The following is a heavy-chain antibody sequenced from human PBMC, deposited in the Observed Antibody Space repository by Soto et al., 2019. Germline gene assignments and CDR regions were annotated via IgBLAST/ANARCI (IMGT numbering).Heavy chain of an antibody. Sequence: SQTLSLTCAISGDSVSSNSAAWNWIRQSPSRGLEWLGRTYYRSKWYNDYAVSVKSRITINPDTSKNQFSLQLNSVTPEDTAVYYCARVHSISGYSRDWFDPWGQGTLVT. CDR2: TYYRSKWYN. J-gene: IGHJ5*02. V-gene: IGHV6-1*01. CDR1: GDSVSSNSAA. D-gene: IGHD6-13*01. CDR3: ARVHSISGYSRDWFDP.